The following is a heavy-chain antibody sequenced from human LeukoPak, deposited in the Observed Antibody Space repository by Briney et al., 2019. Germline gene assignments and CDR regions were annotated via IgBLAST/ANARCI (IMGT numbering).Heavy chain of an antibody. CDR3: ATTPSYSSSWYAPDWFDP. Sequence: ASVKVSCKVSGYTLTELSMHWLRQAPGKGLEWMGGFDPEDGETIYAQKFQGRVTMTEDTSTDTAYMELSSLRSEDTAVYYCATTPSYSSSWYAPDWFDPWGQGTLVTVSS. J-gene: IGHJ5*02. D-gene: IGHD6-13*01. CDR2: FDPEDGET. CDR1: GYTLTELS. V-gene: IGHV1-24*01.